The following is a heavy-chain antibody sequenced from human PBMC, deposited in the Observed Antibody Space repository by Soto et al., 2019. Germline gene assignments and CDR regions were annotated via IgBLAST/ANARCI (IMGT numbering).Heavy chain of an antibody. CDR2: GSYSGTT. D-gene: IGHD4-17*01. V-gene: IGHV4-61*01. CDR3: ARGATVTQSDY. Sequence: PSETLSLTCTVSGVSVSSGSFYWAWIRQPPGKGLEWIGFGSYSGTTNYKPSLKSRVTISVDTSRSQISLKVSSLTAADTAVYYCARGATVTQSDYWGRGTLVTVSS. J-gene: IGHJ4*02. CDR1: GVSVSSGSFY.